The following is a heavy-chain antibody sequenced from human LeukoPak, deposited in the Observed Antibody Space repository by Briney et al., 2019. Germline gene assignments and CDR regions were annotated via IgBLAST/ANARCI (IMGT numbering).Heavy chain of an antibody. CDR1: GGSISSYY. CDR3: ARDHRKYYDFWSGYSTANWFDP. D-gene: IGHD3-3*01. V-gene: IGHV4-4*07. J-gene: IGHJ5*02. CDR2: IYTSGST. Sequence: SETLSLTCTVSGGSISSYYWSRIRQPAGKGLEWIGRIYTSGSTNYNPSLKSRVTMSVDTSKNQFSLKLSSVTAADTAVYYCARDHRKYYDFWSGYSTANWFDPWGQGTLVTVSS.